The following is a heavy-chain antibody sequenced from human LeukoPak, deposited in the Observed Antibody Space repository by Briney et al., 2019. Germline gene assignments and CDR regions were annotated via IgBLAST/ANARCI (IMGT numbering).Heavy chain of an antibody. CDR3: ARVRGYSNYVSY. V-gene: IGHV3-21*01. CDR1: GFAFSSYS. CDR2: ISSSSSYI. J-gene: IGHJ4*03. D-gene: IGHD4-11*01. Sequence: PGGSLRLSCAASGFAFSSYSMNWVRQAPGKGLEWVSSISSSSSYIYYADSVKGRFTISRDNAKNSLYLQMNSLRAEDAAVYYCARVRGYSNYVSYWGNGTMVPVSS.